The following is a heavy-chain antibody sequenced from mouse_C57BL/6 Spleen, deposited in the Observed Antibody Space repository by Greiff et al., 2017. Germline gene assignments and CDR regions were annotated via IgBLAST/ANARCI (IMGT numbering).Heavy chain of an antibody. CDR3: ARPPPYAYYFDY. J-gene: IGHJ2*01. V-gene: IGHV1-59*01. CDR2: IDPSDSYT. D-gene: IGHD1-1*01. Sequence: VQLQQPGAELVRPGTSVKLSCKASGYTFTSYWMHWVKQRPGQGLEWIGVIDPSDSYTNYNQKFKGKATLTVDTSSSTAYMQLSSLTSEDSAVYYCARPPPYAYYFDYWGQGTTLTVSS. CDR1: GYTFTSYW.